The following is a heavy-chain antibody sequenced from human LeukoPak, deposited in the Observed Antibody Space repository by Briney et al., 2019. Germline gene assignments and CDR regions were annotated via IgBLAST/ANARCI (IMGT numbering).Heavy chain of an antibody. D-gene: IGHD3-10*01. CDR1: DDSIRSSAYY. CDR2: IYYRGST. J-gene: IGHJ3*02. V-gene: IGHV4-39*01. CDR3: ASEPYGSGSFLGAFDI. Sequence: SETLSLTCAVSDDSIRSSAYYWGWIRQPPGKGLEWNVSIYYRGSTYYNPSLKSRVTISIDTSNNQFSLKLSSVTAADTAVYYCASEPYGSGSFLGAFDIWGQGTMVTVSS.